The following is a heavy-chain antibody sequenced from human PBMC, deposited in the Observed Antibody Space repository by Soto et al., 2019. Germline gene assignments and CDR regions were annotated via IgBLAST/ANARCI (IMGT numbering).Heavy chain of an antibody. Sequence: PSETLSLTCTGSGGSISSYYWSWIRQPPGRGLEWIGYIYYSGSTNYNPSLKSRVTISVDTSKNQFSLKLSSVTAADTAVYYCARRTVAAATLNWFDPWGQGTRVTAPQ. CDR2: IYYSGST. CDR1: GGSISSYY. CDR3: ARRTVAAATLNWFDP. J-gene: IGHJ5*02. V-gene: IGHV4-59*01. D-gene: IGHD2-15*01.